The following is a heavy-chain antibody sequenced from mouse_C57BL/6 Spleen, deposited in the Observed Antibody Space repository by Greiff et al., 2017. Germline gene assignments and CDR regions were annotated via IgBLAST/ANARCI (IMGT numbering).Heavy chain of an antibody. V-gene: IGHV1-39*01. Sequence: VQLQQSGPELVKPGASVKISCKASGYSFTDYNMNWVKQSHGKSLEWIGVINPNYGTTSYNQKFKGKATLTVDQSSSTAYMQLNSLTSVDSAVYYCSRSWGRDCYNSSEYAMDYWGQGTSVTVSS. CDR2: INPNYGTT. CDR3: SRSWGRDCYNSSEYAMDY. J-gene: IGHJ4*01. D-gene: IGHD1-1*01. CDR1: GYSFTDYN.